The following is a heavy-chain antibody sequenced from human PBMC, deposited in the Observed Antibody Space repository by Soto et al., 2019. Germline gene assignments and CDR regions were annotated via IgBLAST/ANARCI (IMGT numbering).Heavy chain of an antibody. Sequence: QLQLQESGSGLVKPSQTLSLTCAVSGGSINSGGYSWSWIRQPPGQGLEWIGYIYHSGSTYYNPSLQSRVTRSVDRSKKPFSLKLSSVTAADTAVYDGDRDMSKGEWFDPWGQGTLVTVSS. D-gene: IGHD3-16*01. CDR2: IYHSGST. CDR3: DRDMSKGEWFDP. V-gene: IGHV4-30-2*01. J-gene: IGHJ5*02. CDR1: GGSINSGGYS.